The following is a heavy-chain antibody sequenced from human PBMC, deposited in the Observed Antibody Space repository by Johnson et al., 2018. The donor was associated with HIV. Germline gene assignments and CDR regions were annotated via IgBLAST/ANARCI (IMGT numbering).Heavy chain of an antibody. V-gene: IGHV3-30*04. Sequence: QVQLVESGGGVVQTGRSLRLSCAASGFIFSSYAMHWVRQAPGEGLEWVAVISYDGNKTYYADSVKGRFTISRDNAKNSLYLQMNSLRAEDTAVYYCASFSRPRAYDYALGSDAFDMWGQGTMVTVSS. CDR1: GFIFSSYA. D-gene: IGHD3-16*01. CDR2: ISYDGNKT. J-gene: IGHJ3*02. CDR3: ASFSRPRAYDYALGSDAFDM.